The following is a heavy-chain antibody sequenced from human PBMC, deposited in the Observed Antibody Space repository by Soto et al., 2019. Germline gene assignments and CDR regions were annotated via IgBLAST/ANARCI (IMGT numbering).Heavy chain of an antibody. CDR1: ESTVSRDW. Sequence: EVHLVESGGGLVQTGGSLRLSCAIFESTVSRDWMNWVRQAPGKGLEWVAHINQDGSEKYYVDSVKGRFTISRDNAKKSLYRQMNSLRRADTAMYYCSGGVGDAFWGQGTLVTVSS. J-gene: IGHJ4*02. D-gene: IGHD1-26*01. CDR2: INQDGSEK. CDR3: SGGVGDAF. V-gene: IGHV3-7*04.